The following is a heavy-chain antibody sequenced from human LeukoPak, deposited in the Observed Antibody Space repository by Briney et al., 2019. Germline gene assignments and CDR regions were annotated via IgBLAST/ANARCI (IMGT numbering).Heavy chain of an antibody. V-gene: IGHV5-10-1*01. D-gene: IGHD3-9*01. Sequence: GGALKISFKGSGYRSTSYWIRWGRPMPGKGGGWMGRIDPSDYYTNYSASFQGHVTISADKSISTAYLQWSSLKASDTAMYYCARSLDILTGYYDAWGQGTLVTVSS. CDR3: ARSLDILTGYYDA. J-gene: IGHJ5*02. CDR1: GYRSTSYW. CDR2: IDPSDYYT.